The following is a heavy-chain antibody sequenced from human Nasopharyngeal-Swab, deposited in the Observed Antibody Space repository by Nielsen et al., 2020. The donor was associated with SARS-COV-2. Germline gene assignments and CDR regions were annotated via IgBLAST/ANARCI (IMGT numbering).Heavy chain of an antibody. CDR1: GYTFTGYY. CDR3: ARESGTTDPSSNWFDT. J-gene: IGHJ5*02. D-gene: IGHD1-1*01. Sequence: ASVKVSCKASGYTFTGYYMHWVRQAPGQGLEWMGRINPNSGGTNYAQKFQGRVTMTRDTSISTAYMELSRLRSDDTAVYYCARESGTTDPSSNWFDTWGQGTLVTVSS. V-gene: IGHV1-2*06. CDR2: INPNSGGT.